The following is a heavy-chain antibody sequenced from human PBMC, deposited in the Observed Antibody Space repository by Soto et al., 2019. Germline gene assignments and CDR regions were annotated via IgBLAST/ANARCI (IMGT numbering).Heavy chain of an antibody. CDR3: ARVWFLDY. CDR1: GFTFSTYW. D-gene: IGHD2-21*01. CDR2: INEDGSER. Sequence: EVQLVESGGGLVQPGGSLRLSCAASGFTFSTYWMSWVRQTPGKGLEWVANINEDGSERYYVDSVKGRFTISRDNAKNSLYLQMNSLRGEDTAVYYCARVWFLDYWGHGNLVTVSS. V-gene: IGHV3-7*05. J-gene: IGHJ4*01.